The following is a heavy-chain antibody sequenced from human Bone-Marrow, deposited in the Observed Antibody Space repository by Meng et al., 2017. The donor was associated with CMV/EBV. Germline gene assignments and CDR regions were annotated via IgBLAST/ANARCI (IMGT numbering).Heavy chain of an antibody. D-gene: IGHD2-2*01. Sequence: GESLKISCAASGFTFSSYWMHWVRHTPGKGLVWVSRINSDGSSTSYADSVKGRFTISRDNAKNSLYLQMNSLRAEDTAVYYCARVVVVPASVYFDYWGQGTLVTVSS. CDR3: ARVVVVPASVYFDY. CDR2: INSDGSST. CDR1: GFTFSSYW. V-gene: IGHV3-74*01. J-gene: IGHJ4*02.